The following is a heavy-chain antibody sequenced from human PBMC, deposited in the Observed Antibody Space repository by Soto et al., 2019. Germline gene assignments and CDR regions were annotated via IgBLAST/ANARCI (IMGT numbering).Heavy chain of an antibody. CDR1: GDSISSGEFY. Sequence: SETLSLTCSVSGDSISSGEFYWNWIRQPPGKGLEWIGYMYYSGTTSYNPSLKSRLSMSIDTSKNHFSLNLTSVTAADTAVYYCARRYYYDNRGYYGFDSWGQGTLVTVSS. V-gene: IGHV4-30-4*01. D-gene: IGHD3-22*01. CDR3: ARRYYYDNRGYYGFDS. J-gene: IGHJ4*02. CDR2: MYYSGTT.